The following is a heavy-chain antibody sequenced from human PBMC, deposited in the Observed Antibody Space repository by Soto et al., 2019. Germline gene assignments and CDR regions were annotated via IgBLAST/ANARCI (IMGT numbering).Heavy chain of an antibody. D-gene: IGHD2-2*02. CDR3: AGAIPRTVLGFDY. CDR2: VNPNIGNT. CDR1: GYTFTDTF. V-gene: IGHV1-2*02. Sequence: QVQLVQSGAEVKRPGASVKVSCKASGYTFTDTFIHWLRQAPGQRPEWMGWVNPNIGNTHYARKFQSRVTLTRDTSIATAYMELVGLESDDSALYFCAGAIPRTVLGFDYWGQGTLVTVSS. J-gene: IGHJ4*02.